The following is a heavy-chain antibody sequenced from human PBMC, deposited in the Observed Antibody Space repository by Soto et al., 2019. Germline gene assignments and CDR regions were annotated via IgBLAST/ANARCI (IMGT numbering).Heavy chain of an antibody. V-gene: IGHV4-30-4*01. CDR3: ARDRGSDYDSTSGYYYY. CDR1: GGSISNSDYY. Sequence: SETLSLTCTVSGGSISNSDYYWTWIRQPPGKGLEWIGYIYSSGATSYNPSLGSRVTISGDTSKNQFSLRLSSVTAAATAVYYCARDRGSDYDSTSGYYYYWGQGTLVTVSS. D-gene: IGHD3-22*01. J-gene: IGHJ4*02. CDR2: IYSSGAT.